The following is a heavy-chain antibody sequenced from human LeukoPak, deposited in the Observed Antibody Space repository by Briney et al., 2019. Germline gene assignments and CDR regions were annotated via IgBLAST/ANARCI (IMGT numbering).Heavy chain of an antibody. CDR2: TKYDGREK. Sequence: GGSLRLSCAVSGFTFSSYWMSWVRQAPGKGMKWVANTKYDGREKYYVDSVKGRFTISRDNAKNSLYLQMNSLRAEDTAVYYCARDIEAAGLFLDYWGQGTLVTVSS. D-gene: IGHD6-13*01. CDR3: ARDIEAAGLFLDY. CDR1: GFTFSSYW. V-gene: IGHV3-7*01. J-gene: IGHJ4*02.